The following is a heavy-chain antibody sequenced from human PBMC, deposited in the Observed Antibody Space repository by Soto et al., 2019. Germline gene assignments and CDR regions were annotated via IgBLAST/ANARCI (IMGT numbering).Heavy chain of an antibody. CDR3: ARETGSWNHYYYYGMDV. V-gene: IGHV3-30-3*01. CDR1: GFTFSSYA. Sequence: QVQLVESEGGVVQPGRSLRLSCAASGFTFSSYAMHWVRQAPGKGLEWVAVISYDGSNKYYADSVKGRFTISRDNSKNTLYLQMNSLRAEDTAVYYCARETGSWNHYYYYGMDVWGQGTTVTVSS. D-gene: IGHD3-10*01. CDR2: ISYDGSNK. J-gene: IGHJ6*02.